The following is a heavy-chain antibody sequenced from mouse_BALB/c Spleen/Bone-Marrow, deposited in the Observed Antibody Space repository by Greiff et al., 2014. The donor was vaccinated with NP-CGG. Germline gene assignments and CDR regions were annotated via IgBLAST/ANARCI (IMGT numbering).Heavy chain of an antibody. J-gene: IGHJ1*01. D-gene: IGHD2-14*01. CDR3: ARHGVRRESYFDV. V-gene: IGHV5-12-2*01. CDR1: GFTFSRYT. CDR2: ISNGGGST. Sequence: EVKLMESGGGLVQPGGSLKLSCAASGFTFSRYTMSWVCQTPEKRLEWVAYISNGGGSTYYPDTDTVKGRFSISRDNAKNALYPQMSSLKSEDTAMYYCARHGVRRESYFDVWGAGTTVTVSS.